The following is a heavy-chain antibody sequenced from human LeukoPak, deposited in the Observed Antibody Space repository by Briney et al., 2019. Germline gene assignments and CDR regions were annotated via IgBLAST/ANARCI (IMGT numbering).Heavy chain of an antibody. V-gene: IGHV3-48*01. Sequence: GGSLRLSCAASGFTFSSYSMNWVRQAPGKGLEWVSYISSSSSTIYYADSVKGRFTISRDNAKNSLYLQMNSLRAEDTAVYYCARGRPLNDYWGQGTLVTVSP. J-gene: IGHJ4*02. CDR1: GFTFSSYS. CDR3: ARGRPLNDY. CDR2: ISSSSSTI.